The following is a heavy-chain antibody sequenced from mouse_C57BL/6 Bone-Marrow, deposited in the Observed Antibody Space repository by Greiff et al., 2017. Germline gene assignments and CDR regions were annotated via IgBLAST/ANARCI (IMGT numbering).Heavy chain of an antibody. CDR3: ARSLGPYYYGSSADWYFDV. CDR1: GYTFTDYN. J-gene: IGHJ1*03. CDR2: INPNNGGT. Sequence: VQLQQSGPELVKPGASVKMSCKASGYTFTDYNMHWVKQSHGKSLAWIAYINPNNGGTSYNQKVKGKATLTVYKSSSTAYMELRCLTSEDSAVYYCARSLGPYYYGSSADWYFDVWGTGTTVTVSS. D-gene: IGHD1-1*01. V-gene: IGHV1-22*01.